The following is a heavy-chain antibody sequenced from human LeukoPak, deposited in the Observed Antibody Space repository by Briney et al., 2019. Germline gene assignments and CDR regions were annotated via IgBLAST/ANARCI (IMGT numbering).Heavy chain of an antibody. CDR2: IYTSGST. J-gene: IGHJ4*02. CDR3: ARSPAAVAGNYYFDY. D-gene: IGHD6-19*01. CDR1: GGSISSYY. Sequence: SETLSLTCTVSGGSISSYYWSWIRQPAGKGLEWIGRIYTSGSTNYNPSLKSRVTMSVDTSKNQFSLKLSSVTAADTAVYYCARSPAAVAGNYYFDYWGQGTLVTVSS. V-gene: IGHV4-4*07.